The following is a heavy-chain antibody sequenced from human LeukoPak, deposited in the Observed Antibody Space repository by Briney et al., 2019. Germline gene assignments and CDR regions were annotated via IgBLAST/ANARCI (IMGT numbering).Heavy chain of an antibody. D-gene: IGHD4-17*01. CDR3: ASVAYGDYALGAFDI. J-gene: IGHJ3*02. Sequence: GGSLRLSCAASGFTFSSYAMSWVRQAPGKGLEWVSAISGSGGSTYYADSVKGRFTISRDNAKNSLYLQMNSLRAEDTAVYYCASVAYGDYALGAFDIWGQGTMVTVSS. V-gene: IGHV3-23*01. CDR1: GFTFSSYA. CDR2: ISGSGGST.